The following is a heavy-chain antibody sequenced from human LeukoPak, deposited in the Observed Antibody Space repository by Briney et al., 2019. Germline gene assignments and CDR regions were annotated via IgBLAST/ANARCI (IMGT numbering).Heavy chain of an antibody. CDR1: GFTFSTYA. V-gene: IGHV3-21*01. CDR2: ISSSGSYI. Sequence: NSGGSLRLSCAGSGFTFSTYAMSWVRQAPGKGREGVSAISSSGSYIYYADSVKGRFTISRDNAKNPLYLQMNSLRAEDTAVYYCARVGGAVAGHFDYWGQGTLVTVSS. J-gene: IGHJ4*02. CDR3: ARVGGAVAGHFDY. D-gene: IGHD6-19*01.